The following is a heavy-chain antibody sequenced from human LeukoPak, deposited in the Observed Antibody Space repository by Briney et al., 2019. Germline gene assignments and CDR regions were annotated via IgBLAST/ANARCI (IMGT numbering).Heavy chain of an antibody. Sequence: PGGSLRLSCAASGFTFSSYEMNWVRQAPGKGLEWVSYITDSGTTIDYADSVKGRFTISRDNSKNTLYLQMNSLRAEDTAVYYCAKDRGSVDTKFTFDYWGQGTLVTVSS. D-gene: IGHD5-18*01. V-gene: IGHV3-48*03. CDR1: GFTFSSYE. J-gene: IGHJ4*02. CDR2: ITDSGTTI. CDR3: AKDRGSVDTKFTFDY.